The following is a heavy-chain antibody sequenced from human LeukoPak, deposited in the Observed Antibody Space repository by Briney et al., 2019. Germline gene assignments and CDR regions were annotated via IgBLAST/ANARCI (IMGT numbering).Heavy chain of an antibody. D-gene: IGHD6-19*01. V-gene: IGHV1-18*01. CDR1: GYTFTSYG. CDR2: ISAYNGNT. Sequence: ASVKVSCKASGYTFTSYGISWVRQAPGQGLEWMGGISAYNGNTNYAQKLQGRVTMTTDTSTSTAYMELRSLRSDDTAVYYCASIAVAGTGFGWFDPWGQGTLVTVSS. CDR3: ASIAVAGTGFGWFDP. J-gene: IGHJ5*02.